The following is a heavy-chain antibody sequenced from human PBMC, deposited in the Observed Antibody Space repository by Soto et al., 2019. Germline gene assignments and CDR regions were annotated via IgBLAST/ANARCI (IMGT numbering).Heavy chain of an antibody. CDR2: IYYSGST. V-gene: IGHV4-39*01. J-gene: IGHJ4*02. D-gene: IGHD3-10*01. CDR1: GGSISSSSYY. Sequence: QLQLQESGPGLVKPSETLSHTCTVSGGSISSSSYYWGWIRQPPGKGLEWIGSIYYSGSTYYNPSLKSRVTISVDTSKNQFSLKLSSVTAADTAVYYCARRGSGSYHDYWGQGTLVTVSS. CDR3: ARRGSGSYHDY.